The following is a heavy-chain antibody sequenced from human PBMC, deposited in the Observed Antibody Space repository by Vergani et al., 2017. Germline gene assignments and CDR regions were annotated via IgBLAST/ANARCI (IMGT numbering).Heavy chain of an antibody. CDR3: ARDRGGSYADF. D-gene: IGHD1-26*01. J-gene: IGHJ4*02. Sequence: VQLLESGGGLVQPGGSLRLSCAASGFTFSSYGMHWVRQAPGKGLEWVAIIWYDGSNEHYADSVKGRFTISRDTSKNTLYLQMNSLRVEDTAVYYCARDRGGSYADFWGQGTLVTVSS. CDR1: GFTFSSYG. V-gene: IGHV3-33*08. CDR2: IWYDGSNE.